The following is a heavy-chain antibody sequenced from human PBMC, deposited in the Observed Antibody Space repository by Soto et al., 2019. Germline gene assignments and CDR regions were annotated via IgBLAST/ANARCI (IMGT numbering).Heavy chain of an antibody. J-gene: IGHJ4*02. Sequence: GGSLRLSCAASGFTFSNYAMGWVRQAPGKGLEWVSAISGSGDYTYYADSVKGRFTISRDNSKNTLFLQMNSLGADDTAVYYCAKSAFDFWSGYSYAVDYWGQGTLVTVSS. CDR1: GFTFSNYA. CDR3: AKSAFDFWSGYSYAVDY. D-gene: IGHD3-3*01. CDR2: ISGSGDYT. V-gene: IGHV3-23*01.